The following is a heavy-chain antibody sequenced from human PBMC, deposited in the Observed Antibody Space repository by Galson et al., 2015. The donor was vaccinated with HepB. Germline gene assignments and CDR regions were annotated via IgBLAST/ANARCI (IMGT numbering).Heavy chain of an antibody. D-gene: IGHD1-26*01. J-gene: IGHJ3*02. CDR1: GYTLTELS. CDR2: FDPEDGET. V-gene: IGHV1-24*01. CDR3: ATGVGATLLWGAFDI. Sequence: SVKVSCKVSGYTLTELSMHWVRQAPGKGLEWMGGFDPEDGETIYAQKFQGRVTMTEDTSTDTAYMELSSLRSEDTAVYYCATGVGATLLWGAFDIWGQGTMVTVSS.